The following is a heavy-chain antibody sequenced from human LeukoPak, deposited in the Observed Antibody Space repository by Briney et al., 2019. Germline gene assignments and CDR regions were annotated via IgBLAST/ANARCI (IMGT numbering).Heavy chain of an antibody. CDR1: GCIFANYW. Sequence: LQIFCKGAGCIFANYWIGWVRQLPGKGPEWMGIIYPGDSDTRYSQSFQGQVTISADRSITTAYLQWSSLKASDTAMYYCAIGGDSSTSCYRCFNYWGQGTLVSVSS. CDR2: IYPGDSDT. V-gene: IGHV5-51*01. J-gene: IGHJ4*02. CDR3: AIGGDSSTSCYRCFNY. D-gene: IGHD2-2*01.